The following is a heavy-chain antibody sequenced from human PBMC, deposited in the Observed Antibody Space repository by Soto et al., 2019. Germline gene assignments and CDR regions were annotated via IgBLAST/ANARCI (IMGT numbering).Heavy chain of an antibody. D-gene: IGHD3-3*01. Sequence: GGSLRLSCAASGFTFSSYWMSWVRQAPGKGLEWVANIKQDGSEKYYVDSVKGRFTISRDNAKNSLYLQMNSLRAEDTAVYYCARHYYPNPKLKYYFFYGLDVWGQGTTVTVSS. J-gene: IGHJ6*02. CDR1: GFTFSSYW. V-gene: IGHV3-7*01. CDR3: ARHYYPNPKLKYYFFYGLDV. CDR2: IKQDGSEK.